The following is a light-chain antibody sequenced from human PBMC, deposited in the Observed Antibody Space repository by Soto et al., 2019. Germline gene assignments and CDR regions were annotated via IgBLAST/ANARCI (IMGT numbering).Light chain of an antibody. CDR2: AAS. CDR3: QQYNNWLT. V-gene: IGKV3-15*01. J-gene: IGKJ5*01. CDR1: QSVGTF. Sequence: ETVMTQSPATLSVSPGERATLSCRASQSVGTFLAWYQQKPGQAPRLLIYAASTRATGVSARFSGSGSGTEFTLTISSLDSEDFAVYYCQQYNNWLTFGQGTRLEI.